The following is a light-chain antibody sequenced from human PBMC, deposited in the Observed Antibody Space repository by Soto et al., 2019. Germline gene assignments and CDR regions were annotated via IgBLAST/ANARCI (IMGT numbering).Light chain of an antibody. Sequence: QSALMQPPSVSGAPGQRVTISCTGSSSNTGAGYDVHWYQQFPGAAPKLLISANTNRPSGVPDRFSGSKSGTSASLAISGLQAGDEAVYYCQSYDTSLRGSVFGGGTKLTVL. CDR1: SSNTGAGYD. CDR3: QSYDTSLRGSV. J-gene: IGLJ2*01. V-gene: IGLV1-40*01. CDR2: ANT.